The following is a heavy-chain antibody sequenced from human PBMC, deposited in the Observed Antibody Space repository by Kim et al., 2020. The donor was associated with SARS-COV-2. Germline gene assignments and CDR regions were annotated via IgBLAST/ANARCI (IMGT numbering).Heavy chain of an antibody. J-gene: IGHJ5*02. V-gene: IGHV4-59*09. D-gene: IGHD4-17*01. Sequence: NHTPSLKSRVHITVDTSKNQFSLKLSSVTGADTAVYYCASGTTGNWFDPWGQGTLVTVSS. CDR3: ASGTTGNWFDP.